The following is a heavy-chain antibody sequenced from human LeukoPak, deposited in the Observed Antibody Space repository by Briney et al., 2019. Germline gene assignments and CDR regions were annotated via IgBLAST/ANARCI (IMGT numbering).Heavy chain of an antibody. CDR3: AKDDGDYYYGY. J-gene: IGHJ4*02. CDR2: MSYDGSNK. CDR1: GFTFSNYG. Sequence: PGRSLRLSCAASGFTFSNYGMHWVRQAPGKGLEWVAVMSYDGSNKYYADSVKGRFTISRDNSKNTLYLQMNSLRAEDTAVYYCAKDDGDYYYGYWGQGTLVTVSS. D-gene: IGHD4-17*01. V-gene: IGHV3-30*18.